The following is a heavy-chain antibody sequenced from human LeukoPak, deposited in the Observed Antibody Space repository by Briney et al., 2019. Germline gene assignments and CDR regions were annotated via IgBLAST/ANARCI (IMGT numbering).Heavy chain of an antibody. CDR1: GFTVSSNY. CDR2: VGSSGDSI. CDR3: AKGSRYGDYVLDY. Sequence: GGSLRLSCAASGFTVSSNYMSWVRQAPGKGLEWVSGVGSSGDSIHYAGSVKGRFTISRDNSKNTLYLQMNSLRAEDTAVYYCAKGSRYGDYVLDYWGQGTLVTVFS. J-gene: IGHJ4*02. D-gene: IGHD4-17*01. V-gene: IGHV3-23*01.